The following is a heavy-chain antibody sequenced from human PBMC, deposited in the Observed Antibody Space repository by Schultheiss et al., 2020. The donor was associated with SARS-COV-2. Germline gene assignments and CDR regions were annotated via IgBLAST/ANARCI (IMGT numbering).Heavy chain of an antibody. V-gene: IGHV3-74*01. Sequence: GGSLRLSCAASGFTFSSYWMHWVRQAPGKWLVWVSRINSDGSSTSYADSVKGRFTISRDNAKNTLYLQMNSLRAEDTAVYYCARDLQITMIVDWRAFDIWGQGTMVTVSS. CDR2: INSDGSST. CDR1: GFTFSSYW. J-gene: IGHJ3*02. CDR3: ARDLQITMIVDWRAFDI. D-gene: IGHD3-22*01.